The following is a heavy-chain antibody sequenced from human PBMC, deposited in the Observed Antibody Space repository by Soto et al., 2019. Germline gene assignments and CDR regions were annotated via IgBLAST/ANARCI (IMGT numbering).Heavy chain of an antibody. V-gene: IGHV6-1*01. Sequence: SQTLSLTCAISGDSVSSNSAAWNWIRQSPSRGLEWLGRTYYRSKWYNDYAVSVKSRITINPDTSKNQFSLQLNSVTPEDTAVYYCARDIVLYSSSSHYYYYYMDVWGKGTTVTVSS. D-gene: IGHD6-6*01. CDR2: TYYRSKWYN. CDR3: ARDIVLYSSSSHYYYYYMDV. CDR1: GDSVSSNSAA. J-gene: IGHJ6*03.